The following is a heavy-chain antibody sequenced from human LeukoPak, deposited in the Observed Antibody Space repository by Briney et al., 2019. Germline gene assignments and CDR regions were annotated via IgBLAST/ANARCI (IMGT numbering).Heavy chain of an antibody. Sequence: SSETLSLTCAVSGYSISSGYYWGWIRQPPGKGLEWIGCIYHSGSTYYNPSLKSRVTISVDTSKNQFSLKLSSVTAADTAVYYCARERGDYEEYWGQGTLVTVSS. D-gene: IGHD4-17*01. CDR2: IYHSGST. J-gene: IGHJ4*02. CDR3: ARERGDYEEY. V-gene: IGHV4-38-2*02. CDR1: GYSISSGYY.